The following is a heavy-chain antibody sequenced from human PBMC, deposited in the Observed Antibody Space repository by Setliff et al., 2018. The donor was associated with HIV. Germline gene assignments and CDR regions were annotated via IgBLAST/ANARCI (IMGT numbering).Heavy chain of an antibody. Sequence: SETLSLTCNVSSGSVNNYWWTWIRQPPGKGLEWIGYIYYSGSTYYNPSLKSRVTISVDTSKNQFSLMLSSVTAADTSVYYCARLGDYASSGYSWFDYWGQGTLVTVSS. CDR2: IYYSGST. CDR3: ARLGDYASSGYSWFDY. D-gene: IGHD3-22*01. V-gene: IGHV4-59*02. CDR1: SGSVNNYW. J-gene: IGHJ4*02.